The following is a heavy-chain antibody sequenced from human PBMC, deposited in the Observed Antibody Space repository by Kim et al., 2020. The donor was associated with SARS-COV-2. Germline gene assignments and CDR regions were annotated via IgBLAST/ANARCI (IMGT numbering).Heavy chain of an antibody. CDR3: STDMVQGIVDAFDI. CDR1: GVTFTKDW. Sequence: GGSLRLSCVASGVTFTKDWLSWVRQAPGKGLEWVARIKRKDVGGTIEYSTSGQFTITIYRAETTKTLHLHMKSLKNADTAYYYCSTDMVQGIVDAFDI. CDR2: IKRKDVGGTI. V-gene: IGHV3-15*01. J-gene: IGHJ3*02. D-gene: IGHD3-10*01.